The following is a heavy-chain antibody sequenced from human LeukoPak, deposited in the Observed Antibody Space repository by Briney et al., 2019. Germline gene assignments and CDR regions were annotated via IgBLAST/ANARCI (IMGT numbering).Heavy chain of an antibody. D-gene: IGHD2-2*03. CDR3: ARGDVSMGRVLDT. J-gene: IGHJ5*02. V-gene: IGHV3-48*02. Sequence: HTGGSLTLSRAPSGFTLSNYNINWARHPPGEGLEWDSYITSSSTNINHAASVTGRLTTSRVNTRNSLYIQMNSLRDDGPAVYYCARGDVSMGRVLDTWGQGTLVTVSS. CDR1: GFTLSNYN. CDR2: ITSSSTNI.